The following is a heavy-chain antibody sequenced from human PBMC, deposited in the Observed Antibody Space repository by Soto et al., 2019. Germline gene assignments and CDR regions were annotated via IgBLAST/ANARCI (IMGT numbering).Heavy chain of an antibody. CDR3: ARREQSDYYYMDV. V-gene: IGHV3-64*01. D-gene: IGHD6-19*01. J-gene: IGHJ6*03. CDR2: ISSNGVGT. Sequence: EVQVVESGGGLVQPGGSLRLSCAASGFTFSNYAMDWVRQAPGKVLEYVSGISSNGVGTYYANSVKDRFTISRDNSKNTLYLQMGSLRAEDMAVYYCARREQSDYYYMDVWGKGTSVTVSS. CDR1: GFTFSNYA.